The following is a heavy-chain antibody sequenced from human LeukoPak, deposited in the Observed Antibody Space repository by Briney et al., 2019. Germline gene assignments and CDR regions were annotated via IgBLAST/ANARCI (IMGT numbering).Heavy chain of an antibody. CDR3: ALDPLVVPDDYYYYGMDV. J-gene: IGHJ6*04. V-gene: IGHV3-21*01. CDR1: GFTFSSYR. Sequence: PGGSLRLSCAASGFTFSSYRMNWVRQAPGKGLEWVSSISSSSSYIYYADSVKGRFTISRDNAKNSLYLQMNSLRAEDTAVYYCALDPLVVPDDYYYYGMDVWGKGTTVTVSS. D-gene: IGHD2-2*01. CDR2: ISSSSSYI.